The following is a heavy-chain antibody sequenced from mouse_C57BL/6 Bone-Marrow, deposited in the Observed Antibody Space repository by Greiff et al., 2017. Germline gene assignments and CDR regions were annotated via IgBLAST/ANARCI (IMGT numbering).Heavy chain of an antibody. J-gene: IGHJ2*01. CDR2: IYWDEDK. Sequence: QVTLKESGPGILQPSQTLSLNCSFSVFSLSTFGMGVSWIRQPSGKGLEWLAHIYWDEDKHYKPSLKSRLTISKDTSNNQVFLKITTVDTADTATYYSARGYYDYDEFDYWGQGTTLTVSS. CDR1: VFSLSTFGMG. V-gene: IGHV8-9*01. CDR3: ARGYYDYDEFDY. D-gene: IGHD2-4*01.